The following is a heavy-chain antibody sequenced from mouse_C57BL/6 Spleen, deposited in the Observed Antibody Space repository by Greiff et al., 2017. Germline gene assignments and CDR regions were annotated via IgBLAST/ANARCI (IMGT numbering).Heavy chain of an antibody. V-gene: IGHV1-82*01. D-gene: IGHD2-5*01. Sequence: VKLQESGPELVKPGASVKISCKASGYAFSSSWMNWVKQRPGKGLEWIGRIYPGDGDTNYNGKFKGKATLTADKSSSTAYMQLSSLTSEDSAVYFCARGDYYSNFGVMDYWGKETSLTVSS. CDR1: GYAFSSSW. J-gene: IGHJ4*01. CDR3: ARGDYYSNFGVMDY. CDR2: IYPGDGDT.